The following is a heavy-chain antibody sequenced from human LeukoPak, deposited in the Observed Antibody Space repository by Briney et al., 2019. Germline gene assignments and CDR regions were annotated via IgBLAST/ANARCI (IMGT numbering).Heavy chain of an antibody. V-gene: IGHV3-48*04. Sequence: PGGSLRLSCEASGFTSNYYSMNWVRQAPGKGLEWVSYISSGSHTIYYGDSVKGRFTISRDNAKNSLFLQMRSLRAEDTAVYYCTTDPATCSGGTCSDNYWGQGTLVTVSS. CDR3: TTDPATCSGGTCSDNY. D-gene: IGHD2-15*01. J-gene: IGHJ4*02. CDR2: ISSGSHTI. CDR1: GFTSNYYS.